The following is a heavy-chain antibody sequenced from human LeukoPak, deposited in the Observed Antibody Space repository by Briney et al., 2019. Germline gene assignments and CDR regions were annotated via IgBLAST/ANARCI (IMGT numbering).Heavy chain of an antibody. D-gene: IGHD6-19*01. CDR2: TYYRSKWYN. Sequence: SQTLSLTCAISGDSVSSNSAAWSWIRQSPSRGLEWLGRTYYRSKWYNDYAVSVKSRITINPDTSKNQFSLQLNSVTPEDTAVYYCARSIAVAVAYYYYYYMDVWGKGTTVTVSS. CDR3: ARSIAVAVAYYYYYYMDV. CDR1: GDSVSSNSAA. J-gene: IGHJ6*03. V-gene: IGHV6-1*01.